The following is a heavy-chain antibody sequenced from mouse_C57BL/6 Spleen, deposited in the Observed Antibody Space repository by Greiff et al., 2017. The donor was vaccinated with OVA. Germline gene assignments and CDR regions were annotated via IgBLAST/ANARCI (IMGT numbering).Heavy chain of an antibody. CDR3: ARITTVVAEYFDV. J-gene: IGHJ1*03. CDR2: IHPNSGST. Sequence: QVHVKQPGAELVKPGASVKLSCKASGYTFTSYWMHWVKQRPGQGLEWIGMIHPNSGSTNYNEKFKSKATLTVDKSSSTAYMQLSSLTSEDSAVYYCARITTVVAEYFDVWGTGTTVTVSS. D-gene: IGHD1-1*01. CDR1: GYTFTSYW. V-gene: IGHV1-64*01.